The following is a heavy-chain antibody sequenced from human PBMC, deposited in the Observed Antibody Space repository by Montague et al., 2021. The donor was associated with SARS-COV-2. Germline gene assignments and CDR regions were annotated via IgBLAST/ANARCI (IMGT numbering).Heavy chain of an antibody. CDR3: VSFQEGRVGSRSYSPFWYFDL. Sequence: SETLSLTCTVSGGSISTYYWSWIRQPPGKGLEYIGHIFYSGSATYNPSLKSRVTMSVYTSTNQFSLKLTSVTAADTAVSSCVSFQEGRVGSRSYSPFWYFDLWGHGTLVTVSS. J-gene: IGHJ2*01. CDR1: GGSISTYY. V-gene: IGHV4-59*08. CDR2: IFYSGSA. D-gene: IGHD1-26*01.